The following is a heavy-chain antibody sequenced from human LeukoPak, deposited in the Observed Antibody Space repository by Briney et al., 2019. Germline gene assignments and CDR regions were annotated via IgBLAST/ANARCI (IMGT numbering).Heavy chain of an antibody. CDR2: INPNSGGT. D-gene: IGHD6-13*01. V-gene: IGHV1-2*02. CDR1: GYTFTGYY. J-gene: IGHJ5*02. CDR3: ARDLIRPRQQLAP. Sequence: GASVRVSCKASGYTFTGYYMHWVRQAPGQGLEWMGWINPNSGGTNYAQKFQGRVTMTRDTSISTAYMELSRLRSDDMAVYYCARDLIRPRQQLAPWGQGTLVTVSS.